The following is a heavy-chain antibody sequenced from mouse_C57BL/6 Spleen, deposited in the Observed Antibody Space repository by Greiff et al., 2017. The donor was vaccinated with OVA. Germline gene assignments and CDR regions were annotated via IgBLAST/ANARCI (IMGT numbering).Heavy chain of an antibody. J-gene: IGHJ1*03. V-gene: IGHV1-55*01. CDR3: ARKGVPRELRLNWYFDV. CDR1: GYTFTSYW. CDR2: IYPGSGST. Sequence: QVQLQQPGAELVKPGASVKMSCKASGYTFTSYWITWVKQRPGQGLEWIGDIYPGSGSTNYNEKFKSKATLTVDTSSSPAYMQLSSLTSENSAVYYCARKGVPRELRLNWYFDVWGTGTTVTVSS. D-gene: IGHD3-2*02.